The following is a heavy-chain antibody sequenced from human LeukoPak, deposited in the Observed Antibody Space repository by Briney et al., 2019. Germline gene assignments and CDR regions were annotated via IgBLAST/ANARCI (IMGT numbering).Heavy chain of an antibody. Sequence: SETLSLTCTVSGGSISNDFLTWVRQPAGKALEWIGRLYTSGSTTYNPSLKSRVTMSLDTSMTQFSLKLKSVTAADAAVYYCAGGGSPHIWGQGTMVTVSS. CDR2: LYTSGST. CDR1: GGSISNDF. CDR3: AGGGSPHI. V-gene: IGHV4-4*07. J-gene: IGHJ3*02. D-gene: IGHD1-26*01.